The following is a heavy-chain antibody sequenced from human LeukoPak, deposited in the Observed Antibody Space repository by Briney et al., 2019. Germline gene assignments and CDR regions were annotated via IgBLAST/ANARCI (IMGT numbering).Heavy chain of an antibody. V-gene: IGHV3-7*01. CDR2: IKQDGSEE. J-gene: IGHJ4*02. CDR3: ARDKIVGPTTLDY. Sequence: GGSLRLSCAASGFTFSSYWMSWVRQAPGKGLEWVANIKQDGSEEYYVDSVKGRFTISRDNAKNSLYLQMNSLRAEDTAVYYCARDKIVGPTTLDYWGQGTLVTVSS. CDR1: GFTFSSYW. D-gene: IGHD1-26*01.